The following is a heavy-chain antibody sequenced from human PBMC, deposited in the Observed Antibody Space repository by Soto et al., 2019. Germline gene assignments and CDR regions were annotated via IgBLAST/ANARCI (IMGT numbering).Heavy chain of an antibody. J-gene: IGHJ5*02. CDR1: GGSISSGGYY. CDR2: IYYSGST. D-gene: IGHD4-17*01. Sequence: QVQLQESGPGLVKPSQTLSLTCTVSGGSISSGGYYWSWIRQHPGKGLEWIGYIYYSGSTYYNPSLKSRVTISVDTSKNQFSLKLSSVTAADTAVYYCARDLYGVTGAVLRFDPWGQGTLVTVSS. CDR3: ARDLYGVTGAVLRFDP. V-gene: IGHV4-31*03.